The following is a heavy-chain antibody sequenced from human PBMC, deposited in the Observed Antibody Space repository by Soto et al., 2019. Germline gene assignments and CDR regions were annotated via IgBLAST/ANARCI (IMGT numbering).Heavy chain of an antibody. CDR2: ITPGGGST. CDR3: SKHLREYHDY. V-gene: IGHV3-23*01. CDR1: GFTFSTYA. Sequence: GGSLRLSCAASGFTFSTYAMSWVRQAPGEGLEWVSAITPGGGSTYYADSVKGRFTISRDNSKNTLYLQMNSLRAEDTAVFYCSKHLREYHDYWGQGTLVTVSS. D-gene: IGHD6-6*01. J-gene: IGHJ4*02.